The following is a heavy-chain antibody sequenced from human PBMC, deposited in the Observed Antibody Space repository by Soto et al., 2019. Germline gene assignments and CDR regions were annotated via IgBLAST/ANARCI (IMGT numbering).Heavy chain of an antibody. CDR1: GGSISSYY. Sequence: SETLSLTCTVSGGSISSYYWSWIRQPPGKGLEWIGYIYYSGSTNYNPSLKSRVTISVDTSKNQFSLKLSSVTAADTAVYYCARRRRVRESLFDYWGQGTLVTVSS. J-gene: IGHJ4*02. D-gene: IGHD3-10*01. CDR2: IYYSGST. V-gene: IGHV4-59*08. CDR3: ARRRRVRESLFDY.